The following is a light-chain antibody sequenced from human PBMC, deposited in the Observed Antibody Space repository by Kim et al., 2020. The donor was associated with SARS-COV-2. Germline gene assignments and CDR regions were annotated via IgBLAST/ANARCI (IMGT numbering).Light chain of an antibody. CDR1: QSVITF. J-gene: IGKJ2*01. CDR3: QQSYTFPYT. Sequence: SASIGDRVIITCRASQSVITFLDWYQQRPGKGPKPLIYAASSLQSGVPSRFSGSGSGTDFTLTISSLQPEDFATYYFQQSYTFPYTFGQGTKLEI. CDR2: AAS. V-gene: IGKV1-39*01.